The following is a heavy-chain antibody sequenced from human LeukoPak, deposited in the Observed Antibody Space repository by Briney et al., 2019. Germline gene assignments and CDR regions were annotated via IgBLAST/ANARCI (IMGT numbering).Heavy chain of an antibody. CDR1: GFTFSSYA. V-gene: IGHV3-64D*09. Sequence: GGSLRLSCSASGFTFSSYAMHWVRQAPGKGLEYVSAISSNGGSTYYADSVKGRFTISRDNSKNTLYLQMSSLRAEDTAVYYCAKDYYDSSGYLDYWGQGTLVTVSS. J-gene: IGHJ4*02. D-gene: IGHD3-22*01. CDR2: ISSNGGST. CDR3: AKDYYDSSGYLDY.